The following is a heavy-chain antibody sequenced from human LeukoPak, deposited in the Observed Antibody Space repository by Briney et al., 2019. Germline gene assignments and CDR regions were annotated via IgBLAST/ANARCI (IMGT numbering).Heavy chain of an antibody. D-gene: IGHD3-10*01. CDR1: GYTFTSYY. CDR2: INPSGGST. CDR3: ARDPSGESTPNWSDP. Sequence: GASVKVSCKASGYTFTSYYMHWVRQAPGQGLEWMGIINPSGGSTSYAQKFQGRVTMTRDTSTSTVYMELSSLRSEDTAVYYCARDPSGESTPNWSDPWGQGTLVTVSS. V-gene: IGHV1-46*01. J-gene: IGHJ5*02.